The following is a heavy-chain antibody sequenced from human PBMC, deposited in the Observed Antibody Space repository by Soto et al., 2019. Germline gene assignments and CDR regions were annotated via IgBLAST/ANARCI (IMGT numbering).Heavy chain of an antibody. Sequence: ASVTVSCKASGYTFTGYYMHWVRQAPGQGLEWMGWINPNSGGTNYAQKFQGWVTMTRDTSISTAYMELSRLRSDDTAVYYCARDGVQQLVPPAHLSNWFDPWGQGTLVTVSS. CDR1: GYTFTGYY. J-gene: IGHJ5*02. D-gene: IGHD6-13*01. CDR3: ARDGVQQLVPPAHLSNWFDP. V-gene: IGHV1-2*04. CDR2: INPNSGGT.